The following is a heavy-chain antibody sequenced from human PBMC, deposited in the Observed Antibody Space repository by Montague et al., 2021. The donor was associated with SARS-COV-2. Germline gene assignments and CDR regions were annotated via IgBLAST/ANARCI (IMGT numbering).Heavy chain of an antibody. D-gene: IGHD2-2*02. CDR2: INHSGST. J-gene: IGHJ5*02. Sequence: SETLSLTCAVYGGSFSGYYWSWIRQPPGKGLEWIGEINHSGSTNYNPSLKSRVTISVDTSKNQFSLKLSSVTAADTAVYYSASLTLGYCSSTSCYSDWFDPWGQGTLVTVSS. V-gene: IGHV4-34*01. CDR3: ASLTLGYCSSTSCYSDWFDP. CDR1: GGSFSGYY.